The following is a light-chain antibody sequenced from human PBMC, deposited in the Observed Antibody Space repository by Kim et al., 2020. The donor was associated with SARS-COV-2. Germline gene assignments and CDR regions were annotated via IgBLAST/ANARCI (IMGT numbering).Light chain of an antibody. Sequence: GQRVPIPCSGRIPNLGSHAANWYQHLPGAAPKLLIYRDNQRPSGVPERFSGSKSGPSASLATSGLQSEDEADYYCAGWDDSLDGWVFGGGTQLTVL. J-gene: IGLJ3*02. CDR3: AGWDDSLDGWV. CDR1: IPNLGSHA. CDR2: RDN. V-gene: IGLV1-44*01.